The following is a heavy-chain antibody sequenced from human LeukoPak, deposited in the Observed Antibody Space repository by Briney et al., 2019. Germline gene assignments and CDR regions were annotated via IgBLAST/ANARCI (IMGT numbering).Heavy chain of an antibody. CDR2: INHSGST. CDR1: GRSFSGYY. V-gene: IGHV4-34*01. D-gene: IGHD2-15*01. CDR3: ARGALIVVVVAATPHYYYYMDV. Sequence: SETLSLTCAVYGRSFSGYYWSWIRQPPGKGLEWIGEINHSGSTNYNPSLKSRVTISADTSKNQFSLKLSSVTAADTAVYYCARGALIVVVVAATPHYYYYMDVWGKGTTVTVSS. J-gene: IGHJ6*03.